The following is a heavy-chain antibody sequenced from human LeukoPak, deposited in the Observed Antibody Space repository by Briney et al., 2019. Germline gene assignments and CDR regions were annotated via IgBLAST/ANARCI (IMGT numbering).Heavy chain of an antibody. CDR1: GSSFTGYW. J-gene: IGHJ4*02. Sequence: GESLKISCKGSGSSFTGYWIGWVRQMPGKGLEWMGIIYPGDSDTRYSPSFQGQVTISADKSISTAYLQWSSLKASGTAMYYCVILAVAGMAFDHWGQGTLVTVSS. V-gene: IGHV5-51*01. CDR2: IYPGDSDT. CDR3: VILAVAGMAFDH. D-gene: IGHD6-19*01.